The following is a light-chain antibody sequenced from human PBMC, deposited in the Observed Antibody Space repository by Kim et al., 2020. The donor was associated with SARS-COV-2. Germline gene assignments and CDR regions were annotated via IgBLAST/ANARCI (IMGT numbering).Light chain of an antibody. V-gene: IGKV1-39*01. CDR2: ATS. Sequence: ASLGDSVTITCRASQTMSRHLNWYQKRPGQAPKVLIYATSNLQSSVPSRFRGSGSGTDFTLTISSLHPEDVATYYCQQSYTSPFTFGPGTRVDIK. J-gene: IGKJ3*01. CDR3: QQSYTSPFT. CDR1: QTMSRH.